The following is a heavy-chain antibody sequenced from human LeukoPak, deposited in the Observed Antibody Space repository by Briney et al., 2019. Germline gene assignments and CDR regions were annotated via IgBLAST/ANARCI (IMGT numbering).Heavy chain of an antibody. Sequence: SETLSLTCAVYGGSFSGYYWSWIRQPPGKGLEWIGEINHSGSTNYNPSPKSRVTISVDTSNNQFSLKLSSVTAADTAVYYCARGTTVVTQNYFDYWGQGTLVTVSS. J-gene: IGHJ4*02. D-gene: IGHD4-23*01. V-gene: IGHV4-34*01. CDR2: INHSGST. CDR1: GGSFSGYY. CDR3: ARGTTVVTQNYFDY.